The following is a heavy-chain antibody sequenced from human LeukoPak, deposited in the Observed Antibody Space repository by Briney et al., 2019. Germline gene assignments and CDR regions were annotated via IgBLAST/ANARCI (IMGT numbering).Heavy chain of an antibody. J-gene: IGHJ4*02. CDR2: INPSGGST. CDR1: GYTFTSYD. Sequence: ASVKVSCKASGYTFTSYDTNWVRQATGQGLEWMGIINPSGGSTSYAQKFQGRVTMTRDTSTSTVYMELSSLRSEDTAVYYCARSVRRWVDYWGQGTLVTVSS. CDR3: ARSVRRWVDY. D-gene: IGHD3-10*01. V-gene: IGHV1-46*01.